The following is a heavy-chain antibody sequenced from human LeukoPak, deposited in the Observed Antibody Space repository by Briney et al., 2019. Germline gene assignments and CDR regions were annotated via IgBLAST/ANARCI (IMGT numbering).Heavy chain of an antibody. CDR2: IYYSGST. CDR1: GGSISSYY. D-gene: IGHD6-13*01. J-gene: IGHJ4*02. Sequence: SSETPSLTCTVSGGSISSYYWSWIRQPPGKGLEWIGYIYYSGSTNYNPSLKSRVTISVDTSKNQFSLKLSSVTAADTAVYYCARVRGRQQLSNWGQGTLVTVSS. CDR3: ARVRGRQQLSN. V-gene: IGHV4-59*01.